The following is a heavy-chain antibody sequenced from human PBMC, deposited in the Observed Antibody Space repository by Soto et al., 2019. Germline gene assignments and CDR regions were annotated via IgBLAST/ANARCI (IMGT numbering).Heavy chain of an antibody. CDR2: ISGYNGDT. J-gene: IGHJ6*02. D-gene: IGHD2-2*01. CDR3: ARAEAYSSSWYAMDV. CDR1: VFSFSNYG. Sequence: QAQLVQSGAEVKQPGASVKVSCKATVFSFSNYGFIWVRQAAVQGLEWMGWISGYNGDTNYARSLQDRATMTTAPSTSTVYMELRSLRSADTAVYFCARAEAYSSSWYAMDVWGQGTTVTVSS. V-gene: IGHV1-18*01.